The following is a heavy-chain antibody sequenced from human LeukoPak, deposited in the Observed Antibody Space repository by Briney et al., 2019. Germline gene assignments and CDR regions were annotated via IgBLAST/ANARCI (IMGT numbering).Heavy chain of an antibody. CDR3: ARANFLYCSSTTCLFDY. CDR2: INPNDGDT. V-gene: IGHV1-2*02. Sequence: ASVKVSCKASGYTFTDYYMHWVRQAPGQGFEWMGWINPNDGDTNYAQKFQGRVTMTRDTSINTAHMEVSRLRSDDTAVYYCARANFLYCSSTTCLFDYWGQGTLVTVSS. D-gene: IGHD2-2*01. J-gene: IGHJ4*02. CDR1: GYTFTDYY.